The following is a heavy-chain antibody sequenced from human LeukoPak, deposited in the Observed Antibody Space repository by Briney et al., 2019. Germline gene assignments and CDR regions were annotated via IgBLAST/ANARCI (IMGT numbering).Heavy chain of an antibody. V-gene: IGHV3-30-3*01. Sequence: GGSLRLSCAASGFTFSSYAMHWVRQAPGKGLEWVAVISYDGSNKYYADSVKGRFTISRDNSKNTLYLQMSSLRAEDTAMYYCARGGYSGKYYSEFSDSWGQGTLVTVSS. CDR2: ISYDGSNK. J-gene: IGHJ4*02. D-gene: IGHD1-26*01. CDR1: GFTFSSYA. CDR3: ARGGYSGKYYSEFSDS.